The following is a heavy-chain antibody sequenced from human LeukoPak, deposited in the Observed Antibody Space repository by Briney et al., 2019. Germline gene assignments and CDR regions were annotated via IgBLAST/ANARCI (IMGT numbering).Heavy chain of an antibody. CDR2: INHSGST. D-gene: IGHD2-2*01. V-gene: IGHV4-34*01. CDR1: GGSFSGYY. CDR3: ARSRRETYCSSTSCAKYYFDY. Sequence: KPSETLSPTCAVYGGSFSGYYWSWIRQPPGKGLEWLGEINHSGSTNYNPSLKSRVTISVDTSKNQFSLKLSSVTAADTAVYYCARSRRETYCSSTSCAKYYFDYWGQGTLVTVSS. J-gene: IGHJ4*02.